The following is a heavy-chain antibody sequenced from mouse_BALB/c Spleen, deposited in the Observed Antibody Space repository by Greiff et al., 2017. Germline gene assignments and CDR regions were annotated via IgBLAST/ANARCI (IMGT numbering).Heavy chain of an antibody. D-gene: IGHD2-1*01. V-gene: IGHV1-5*01. J-gene: IGHJ3*01. Sequence: EVQLQQSGTVLARPGASVKMSCKASGYSFTSYWMHWVKQRPGQGLEWIGAIYPGNSDTSYNQKFKGKAKLTAVTSASTAYMELSSLTNEDSAVYYCTRSEGNLAWFAYWGQGTLVTVSA. CDR3: TRSEGNLAWFAY. CDR2: IYPGNSDT. CDR1: GYSFTSYW.